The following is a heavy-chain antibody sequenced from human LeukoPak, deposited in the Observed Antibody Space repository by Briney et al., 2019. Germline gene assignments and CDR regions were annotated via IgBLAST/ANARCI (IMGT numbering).Heavy chain of an antibody. CDR1: GFTFSIYE. J-gene: IGHJ3*02. CDR2: ISSSGSTI. V-gene: IGHV3-48*03. D-gene: IGHD5-18*01. CDR3: AGGGGQLWPDAFDI. Sequence: GGSLRLSCTASGFTFSIYEMNWVRQAPGKGLEWVSYISSSGSTIYYADSVKGRFTISRDNAKNSLYLQMDTLRAEDTALYYCAGGGGQLWPDAFDIWGQGTLVTVSS.